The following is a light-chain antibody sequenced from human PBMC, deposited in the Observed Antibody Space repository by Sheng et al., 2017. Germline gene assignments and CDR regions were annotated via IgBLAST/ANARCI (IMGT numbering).Light chain of an antibody. CDR1: QGISNS. J-gene: IGKJ1*01. Sequence: DIQMTQSPSSLSASVGDRVTITCWASQGISNSLAWYQQKPGKAPKVLLYAASRLESGVPSRFSGSGSGTEYTLTISRLQPEDFATYYCHQYYTMPRTFGQGTKVEIK. CDR3: HQYYTMPRT. V-gene: IGKV1-NL1*01. CDR2: AAS.